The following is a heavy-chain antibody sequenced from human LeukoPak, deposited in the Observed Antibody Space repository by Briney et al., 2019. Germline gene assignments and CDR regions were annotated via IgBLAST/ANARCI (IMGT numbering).Heavy chain of an antibody. CDR1: GFTFSSYA. V-gene: IGHV3-23*01. CDR3: AKGAYYDSGYYYSEY. Sequence: GGSLRLSCAASGFTFSSYAMSWVRQAPGKGLEWVSAISGSGGSTYYADSVKGRFTISRDHSKKTLYLQMNSLRAEDTAVYYCAKGAYYDSGYYYSEYWGQGTLVTVSS. CDR2: ISGSGGST. J-gene: IGHJ4*02. D-gene: IGHD3-22*01.